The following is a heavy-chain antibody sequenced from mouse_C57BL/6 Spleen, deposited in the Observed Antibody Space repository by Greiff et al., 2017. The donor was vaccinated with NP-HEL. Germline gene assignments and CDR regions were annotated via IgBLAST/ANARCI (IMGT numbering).Heavy chain of an antibody. CDR2: IDPSDSYT. D-gene: IGHD2-2*01. CDR3: ARYGYGPYAMDY. J-gene: IGHJ4*01. Sequence: QVQLQQPGAELVKPGASVKLSCKASGYTFTSYWMQWVKQRPGQGLEWIGEIDPSDSYTNYNQKFKGKATLTVDTSSSTAYMQLSSLTSEDSAVYYCARYGYGPYAMDYWGQGTSVTVSS. CDR1: GYTFTSYW. V-gene: IGHV1-50*01.